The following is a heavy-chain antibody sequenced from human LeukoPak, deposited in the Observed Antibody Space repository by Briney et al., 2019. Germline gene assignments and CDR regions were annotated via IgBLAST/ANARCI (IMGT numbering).Heavy chain of an antibody. V-gene: IGHV4-39*01. Sequence: SETLSLTCTVSGGSISSSSYYWGWIRQPPGKGLEWIGSIYYSGSTYYNPSLKSRVTISVDTPKNQFSLKLSSVTAADTAVYYCARKRPRSGEGDYFDYWGQGTLVTVSS. CDR2: IYYSGST. CDR3: ARKRPRSGEGDYFDY. D-gene: IGHD2-15*01. CDR1: GGSISSSSYY. J-gene: IGHJ4*02.